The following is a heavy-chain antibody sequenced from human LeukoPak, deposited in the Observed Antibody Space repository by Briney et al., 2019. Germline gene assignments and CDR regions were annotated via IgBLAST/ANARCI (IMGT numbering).Heavy chain of an antibody. CDR2: IYPGDSDT. CDR3: ARLVDTATLEY. V-gene: IGHV5-51*01. Sequence: GESLKISCKGSGYSFTSYWIGWVRQMPGKGLEWMGIIYPGDSDTRYSPSFRGQVTISADKSISHAYLQWSSLKASDTAIYYCARLVDTATLEYWGQGTLVTVSS. CDR1: GYSFTSYW. J-gene: IGHJ4*02. D-gene: IGHD5-18*01.